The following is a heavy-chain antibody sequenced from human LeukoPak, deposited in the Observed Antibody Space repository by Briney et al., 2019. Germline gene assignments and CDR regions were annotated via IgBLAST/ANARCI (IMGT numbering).Heavy chain of an antibody. CDR1: GGSFSDYY. D-gene: IGHD6-13*01. Sequence: SETLSLTCAVYGGSFSDYYWSWIRQPPAKGLEGIGEINHSGSTNYNPSLKSRVTISVDTSNNQFSLKLSSVTAADTAVYYCASLVRSAAGTGEDFDYWGQGTLVTVSS. V-gene: IGHV4-34*01. CDR2: INHSGST. J-gene: IGHJ4*02. CDR3: ASLVRSAAGTGEDFDY.